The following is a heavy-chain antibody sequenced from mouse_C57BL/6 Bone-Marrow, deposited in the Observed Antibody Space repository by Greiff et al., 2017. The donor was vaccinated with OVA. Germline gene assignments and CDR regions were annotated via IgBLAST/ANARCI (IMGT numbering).Heavy chain of an antibody. CDR1: GFTFSDYY. CDR2: ISNGGGST. Sequence: EVQRVESGGGLVQPGGSLKLSCAASGFTFSDYYMYWVRQTPEKRLEWVAYISNGGGSTYYPDTVKGRFTISRDNAKNTLYLQMSRLKSEDTAMYYCARHQITTVCAMDYWGQGTSVTVSS. J-gene: IGHJ4*01. CDR3: ARHQITTVCAMDY. D-gene: IGHD1-1*01. V-gene: IGHV5-12*01.